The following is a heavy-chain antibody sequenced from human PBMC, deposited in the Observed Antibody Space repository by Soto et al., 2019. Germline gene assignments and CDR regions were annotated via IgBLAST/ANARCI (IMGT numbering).Heavy chain of an antibody. V-gene: IGHV3-15*01. CDR2: IKSKTDGGTT. CDR1: GFTFSNAW. D-gene: IGHD6-19*01. Sequence: PGGSLRLSCAASGFTFSNAWMSWVRQAPGKGLEWVGRIKSKTDGGTTSYAAPVKGRFTIARDDSKNTLYLQMNSLQTEDSAVYYCTTAWIRAVAGRMDNWGQGTLVTVSS. J-gene: IGHJ4*02. CDR3: TTAWIRAVAGRMDN.